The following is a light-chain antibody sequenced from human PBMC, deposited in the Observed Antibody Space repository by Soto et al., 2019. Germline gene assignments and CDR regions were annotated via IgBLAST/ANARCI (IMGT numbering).Light chain of an antibody. CDR3: YSFAGSATFV. Sequence: QSALTQPPSASGSRGQSVTLSCTGTSSDIGGYNLVSWYQHHPGKAPKLLIYEATKRPSGVSDRFSGSRSGNTASLTISPLQSEDEADYSCYSFAGSATFVFGGGTKVTVL. J-gene: IGLJ2*01. CDR1: SSDIGGYNL. CDR2: EAT. V-gene: IGLV2-23*02.